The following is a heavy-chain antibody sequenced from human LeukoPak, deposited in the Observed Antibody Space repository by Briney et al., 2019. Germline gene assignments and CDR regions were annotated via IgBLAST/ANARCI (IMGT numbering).Heavy chain of an antibody. CDR1: GFTFSSYG. D-gene: IGHD3-9*01. CDR2: ISYDGSNK. V-gene: IGHV3-30*18. J-gene: IGHJ4*02. CDR3: AKDLYPVLRYFDWLSDY. Sequence: GRSLRLSCAASGFTFSSYGMHWVRQAPGKGLEWVAVISYDGSNKYYADSVKGRFTISRDNSKNTLYLQMNSLRAEDTAVCYCAKDLYPVLRYFDWLSDYWGQGTLVTVSS.